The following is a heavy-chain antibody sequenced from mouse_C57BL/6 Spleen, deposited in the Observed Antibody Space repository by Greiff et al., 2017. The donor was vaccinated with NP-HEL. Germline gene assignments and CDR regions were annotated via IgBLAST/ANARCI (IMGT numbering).Heavy chain of an antibody. D-gene: IGHD1-1*01. CDR1: GFNIKDDY. CDR3: TTRSAVYGSSPWYFDV. Sequence: EVQLQQSGAELVRPGASVKLSCTASGFNIKDDYMHWVKQRPEQGLEWIGWIDPENGDTEYASKFQGKATITADTSSNTAYLQLSSLTSEDTAVYYCTTRSAVYGSSPWYFDVWGTGTTVTVSS. V-gene: IGHV14-4*01. J-gene: IGHJ1*03. CDR2: IDPENGDT.